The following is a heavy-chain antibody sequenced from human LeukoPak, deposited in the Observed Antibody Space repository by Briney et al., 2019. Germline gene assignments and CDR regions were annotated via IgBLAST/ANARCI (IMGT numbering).Heavy chain of an antibody. CDR3: SRRAGGYTHPYDY. Sequence: WGSLTLTCAASGFTVSSNYMNWVRQPRARGLEWVSLIYSCGSSYYADSVNGRCPVSRDNSKNKQYLQMNSLRAEDTAAYYYSRRAGGYTHPYDYWGQGTLVTVSS. D-gene: IGHD3-22*01. J-gene: IGHJ4*02. CDR1: GFTVSSNY. CDR2: IYSCGSS. V-gene: IGHV3-53*01.